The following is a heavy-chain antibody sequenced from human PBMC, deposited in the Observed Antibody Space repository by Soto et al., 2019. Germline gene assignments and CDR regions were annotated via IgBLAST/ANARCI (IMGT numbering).Heavy chain of an antibody. V-gene: IGHV4-59*01. CDR2: IYDTGISGYTPST. CDR3: ARGEDAFFYYGLDV. Sequence: SETLSRTCTVSGGSITSSYWSWIRRPPGKGLEWIAYIYDTGISGYTPSTSYNPSLKSRVTMSVDTSKSQFSLKLTPVTAADTAVYYCARGEDAFFYYGLDVWGQGITVTVSS. CDR1: GGSITSSY. J-gene: IGHJ6*02.